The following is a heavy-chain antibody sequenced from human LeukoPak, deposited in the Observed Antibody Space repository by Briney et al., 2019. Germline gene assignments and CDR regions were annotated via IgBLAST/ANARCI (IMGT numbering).Heavy chain of an antibody. V-gene: IGHV3-30-3*01. Sequence: GGSLRLSCAASGFTFSSYAMHWVRQAPGKGLEWVAVISYGGSNKYYADSVKGRFTISRDNSKNTLYLQMNSLRAEDTAVYYCARGGTGTITIDYWGQGTLVTVSS. D-gene: IGHD1-7*01. CDR2: ISYGGSNK. CDR1: GFTFSSYA. J-gene: IGHJ4*02. CDR3: ARGGTGTITIDY.